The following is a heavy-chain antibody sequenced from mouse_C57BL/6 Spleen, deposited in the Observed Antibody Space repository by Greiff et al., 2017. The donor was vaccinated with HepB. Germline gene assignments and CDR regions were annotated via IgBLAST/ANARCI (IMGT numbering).Heavy chain of an antibody. J-gene: IGHJ4*01. Sequence: QVQLQQSGAELVRPGTSVKVSCKASGYAFTNYLIEWVKQRPGQGLEWIGVINPGSGGTNYNEKFKGKATLTADKSASTAYLQLSSLTSEDSAVYLCARCGYYAMDYWGQGTSVTVSS. CDR1: GYAFTNYL. CDR2: INPGSGGT. CDR3: ARCGYYAMDY. V-gene: IGHV1-54*01.